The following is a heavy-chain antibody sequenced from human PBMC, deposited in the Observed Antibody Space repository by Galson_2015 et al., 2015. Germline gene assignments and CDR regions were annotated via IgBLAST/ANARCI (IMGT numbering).Heavy chain of an antibody. V-gene: IGHV3-7*01. CDR2: IKHDGSEK. D-gene: IGHD3-10*01. Sequence: SLRLSCAASGFTFSSYWMSWVRQAPGKGLEWVANIKHDGSEKYYVDSVKGRFTISRDNAKNSLYLQMNSLRAEDTAVYYCAREFGDVRCLGYWGQGTTVTVSS. CDR1: GFTFSSYW. J-gene: IGHJ4*02. CDR3: AREFGDVRCLGY.